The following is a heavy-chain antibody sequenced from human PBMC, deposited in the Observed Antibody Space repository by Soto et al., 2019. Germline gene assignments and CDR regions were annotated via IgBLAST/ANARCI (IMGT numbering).Heavy chain of an antibody. CDR2: INPSGGST. J-gene: IGHJ6*02. Sequence: ASVKVSCKASGYTFTSYYMHWVRQAPGQGLEWMGIINPSGGSTSYAQKFQGRVTMTRDTSTSTVYMELSSLRSEDTAVYYCARLRITMVRGVTRHTLDAGYYYYYGMDVWGQGTTVTVSS. V-gene: IGHV1-46*01. CDR3: ARLRITMVRGVTRHTLDAGYYYYYGMDV. CDR1: GYTFTSYY. D-gene: IGHD3-10*01.